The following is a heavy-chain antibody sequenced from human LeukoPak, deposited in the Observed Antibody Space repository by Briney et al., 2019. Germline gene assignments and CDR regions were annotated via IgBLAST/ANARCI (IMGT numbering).Heavy chain of an antibody. Sequence: SETLSLMCAVSGGPINSYGWSWIRQPAGKGLEFIGRIYTTGRTNYNPSLKSRVSMSVDTSKNKFSLELRSVTAADTAVYFCARAGYTISSYRFDFWGQGALVTVSS. J-gene: IGHJ4*02. CDR2: IYTTGRT. CDR1: GGPINSYG. CDR3: ARAGYTISSYRFDF. D-gene: IGHD3-16*02. V-gene: IGHV4-4*07.